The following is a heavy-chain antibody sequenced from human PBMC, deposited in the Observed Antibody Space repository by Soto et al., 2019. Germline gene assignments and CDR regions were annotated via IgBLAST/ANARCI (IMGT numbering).Heavy chain of an antibody. Sequence: GGSLRLSCAASGFSFSSYAMNWVRQAPGKGLEWVAVISYDGSNKYYAESVNGRFTISRDNSKNTLFLQMNSLRSDDTVVYYCAREWDCSGGSCYSNYGMDVWGQGT. CDR3: AREWDCSGGSCYSNYGMDV. J-gene: IGHJ6*02. CDR2: ISYDGSNK. V-gene: IGHV3-30-3*01. D-gene: IGHD2-15*01. CDR1: GFSFSSYA.